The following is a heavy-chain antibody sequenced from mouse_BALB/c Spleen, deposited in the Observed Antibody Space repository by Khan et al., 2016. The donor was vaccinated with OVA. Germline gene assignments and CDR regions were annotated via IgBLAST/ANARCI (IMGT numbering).Heavy chain of an antibody. CDR1: GYSFTSYW. D-gene: IGHD1-1*01. J-gene: IGHJ1*01. V-gene: IGHV1-74*01. Sequence: QIQLVQSGAELVRPGASVRLSCKASGYSFTSYWMNWVKQRPGQGLEWIGIIHPSDSETRLNQKFKDKATLTVDKSSSTAYMQLSSPTSEDATVYYCARGTTTSYWYFDVWGAGTTVTVSS. CDR3: ARGTTTSYWYFDV. CDR2: IHPSDSET.